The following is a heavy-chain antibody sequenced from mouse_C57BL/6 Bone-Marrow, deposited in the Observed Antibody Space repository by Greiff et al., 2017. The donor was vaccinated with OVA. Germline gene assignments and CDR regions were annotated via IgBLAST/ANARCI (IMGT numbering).Heavy chain of an antibody. Sequence: QVQLQQPGAELVKPGASVKMSCEASGYTFTSYWITWVKQRPGQGLEWIGDIYPGSGSTNYNEKFKSKATLTVDTSSSAAYMQLSSLTSEDSAVYYCARDDTTVVATPFAYWGQGTLVTVSA. CDR3: ARDDTTVVATPFAY. D-gene: IGHD1-1*01. CDR1: GYTFTSYW. V-gene: IGHV1-55*01. CDR2: IYPGSGST. J-gene: IGHJ3*01.